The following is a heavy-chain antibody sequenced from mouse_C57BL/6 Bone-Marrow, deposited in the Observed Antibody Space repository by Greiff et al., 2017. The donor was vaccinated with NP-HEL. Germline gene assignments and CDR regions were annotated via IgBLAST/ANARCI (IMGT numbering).Heavy chain of an antibody. CDR3: ARSLNYYGSSYWYFDV. CDR1: GYTFTSYG. J-gene: IGHJ1*03. V-gene: IGHV1-81*01. Sequence: VKLVESGAELARPGASVKLSCKASGYTFTSYGISWVKQRTGQGLEWIGEIYPRSGNTYYNEKFKGKATLTADKSSSTAYMELRSLTSEDSAVYFCARSLNYYGSSYWYFDVWGTGTTVTVSS. CDR2: IYPRSGNT. D-gene: IGHD1-1*01.